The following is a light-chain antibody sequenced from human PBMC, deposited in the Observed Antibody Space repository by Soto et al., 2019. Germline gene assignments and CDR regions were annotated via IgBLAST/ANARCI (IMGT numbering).Light chain of an antibody. J-gene: IGKJ1*01. Sequence: DLQMTQFPSSLSASVGDRVTITCRASQDIRTFLAWYQQRPGKVPKLLIYAASTWQSGVPSRFSGSGSGTDFPLIISSLPPEDVATYYCQKYNIAPWTFGHGTRVEI. CDR1: QDIRTF. CDR2: AAS. CDR3: QKYNIAPWT. V-gene: IGKV1-27*01.